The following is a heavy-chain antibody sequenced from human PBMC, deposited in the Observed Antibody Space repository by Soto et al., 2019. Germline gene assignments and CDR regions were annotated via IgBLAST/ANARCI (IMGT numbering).Heavy chain of an antibody. J-gene: IGHJ4*01. CDR1: GFTVSSSY. V-gene: IGHV3-53*01. CDR2: LYTGTDT. D-gene: IGHD1-26*01. CDR3: ARSRDAGTYSGRFLHY. Sequence: PGGSLRLSCAASGFTVSSSYLTWVRQAPGKGLEWVAILYTGTDTVYADSVKGRFTISRDSSKNTLYLQMHSLRAEDTATYFCARSRDAGTYSGRFLHYWDQGSLVTVTS.